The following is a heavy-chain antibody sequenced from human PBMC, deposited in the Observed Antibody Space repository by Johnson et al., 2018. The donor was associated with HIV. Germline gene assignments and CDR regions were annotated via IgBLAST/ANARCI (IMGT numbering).Heavy chain of an antibody. CDR3: ARAGAVGFDAFDI. Sequence: VQLVESGGGLIQPGGSLRLSCAASGFTVSSYAMHWVRQAPGKGLEWVAVIPYDGSNKYYADSVKGRFTISRDNSKNTLYLQMNSLRAEDTAVYYCARAGAVGFDAFDIWGQGTMVTVSS. D-gene: IGHD6-19*01. J-gene: IGHJ3*02. V-gene: IGHV3-30-3*01. CDR1: GFTVSSYA. CDR2: IPYDGSNK.